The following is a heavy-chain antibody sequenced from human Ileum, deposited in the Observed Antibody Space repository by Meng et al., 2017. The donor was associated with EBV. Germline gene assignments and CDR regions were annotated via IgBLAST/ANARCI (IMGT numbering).Heavy chain of an antibody. CDR1: GGSISSSNW. D-gene: IGHD6-19*01. CDR3: ARVGQWLPIDY. V-gene: IGHV4-4*02. J-gene: IGHJ4*02. Sequence: HVPRQESGPGLVKPSGTLSLTCAVSGGSISSSNWWSWVRQPPGKGLEWIGEIYHSGSTNYNPSLKSRVTMSVDKSKNQFSLNLSSVTAADTAVYYCARVGQWLPIDYWGQGILVTVSS. CDR2: IYHSGST.